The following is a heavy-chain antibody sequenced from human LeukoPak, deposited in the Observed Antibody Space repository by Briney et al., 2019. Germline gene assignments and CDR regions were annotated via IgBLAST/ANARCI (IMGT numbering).Heavy chain of an antibody. CDR2: MYYSGST. CDR1: GGSFSGYY. Sequence: SETLSLTCAVYGGSFSGYYWSWIRQAPGKGLEWIGYMYYSGSTNYNPSLKSRVTMSVDTSKNQFSLKLSSVTAADTAVYYCARGRLVVVPAATASYYYYYYMDVWGKGTTVTISS. D-gene: IGHD2-2*01. CDR3: ARGRLVVVPAATASYYYYYYMDV. J-gene: IGHJ6*03. V-gene: IGHV4-59*12.